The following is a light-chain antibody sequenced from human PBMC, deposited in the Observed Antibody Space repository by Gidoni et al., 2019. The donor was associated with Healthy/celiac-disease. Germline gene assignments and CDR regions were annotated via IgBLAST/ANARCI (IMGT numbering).Light chain of an antibody. CDR2: AAS. CDR1: QGISSY. CDR3: QQLNSYPQIT. Sequence: DIQLTQSPSFLSASVGDRVTITCRASQGISSYLAWYQQKPGKAPKLLIYAASTLQSGVPSRFSGSGSGTEFTLTISSLQPEDFATYYCQQLNSYPQITFGQETRLEIK. V-gene: IGKV1-9*01. J-gene: IGKJ5*01.